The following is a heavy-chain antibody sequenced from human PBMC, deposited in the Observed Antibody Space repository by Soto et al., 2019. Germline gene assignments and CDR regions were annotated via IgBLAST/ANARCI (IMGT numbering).Heavy chain of an antibody. V-gene: IGHV3-7*01. Sequence: GALRLSCEASGFIFSRFWMTWVRQAPGEGLEWVANIKDDGSDKYYMDSVKGRFTVSRDNDKNSLYLQMNSLRVEDTAVYYCARIPIQVWLPGIFYYYGMDVWGPGTTVTVSS. D-gene: IGHD5-18*01. CDR2: IKDDGSDK. CDR1: GFIFSRFW. CDR3: ARIPIQVWLPGIFYYYGMDV. J-gene: IGHJ6*02.